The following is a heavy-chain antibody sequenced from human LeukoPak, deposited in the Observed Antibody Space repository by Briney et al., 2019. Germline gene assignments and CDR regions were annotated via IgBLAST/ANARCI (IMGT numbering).Heavy chain of an antibody. CDR2: ISYDGSNE. J-gene: IGHJ6*03. Sequence: GGSLRLSCAASGFTFSNYAIHWVRQAPGKGLEWVALISYDGSNEYFADSVKGRFTISRDNSKNTLYLQINSLRAEDTAVYYCARDVKSRYCSSASCSTDYYYYMDVWGKGTTVTVSS. CDR3: ARDVKSRYCSSASCSTDYYYYMDV. V-gene: IGHV3-30-3*01. CDR1: GFTFSNYA. D-gene: IGHD2-2*01.